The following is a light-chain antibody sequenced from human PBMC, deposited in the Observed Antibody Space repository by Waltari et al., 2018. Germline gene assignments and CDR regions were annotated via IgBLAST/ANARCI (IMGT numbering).Light chain of an antibody. CDR2: GVS. V-gene: IGKV2D-29*02. Sequence: DIVMTQTPLSLSVTPGQPASLSCKSSQNLLYSDGKTYFYWYLQKPGQSPHLLIYGVSNRFSGVPDRFSGSGSGTDFTLNISRVEAEDVGLYYCMQSIQLPLTFGGGTKVEIK. J-gene: IGKJ4*01. CDR3: MQSIQLPLT. CDR1: QNLLYSDGKTY.